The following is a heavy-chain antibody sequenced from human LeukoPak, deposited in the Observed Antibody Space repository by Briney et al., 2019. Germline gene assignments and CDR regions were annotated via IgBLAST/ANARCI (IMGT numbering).Heavy chain of an antibody. D-gene: IGHD1-14*01. J-gene: IGHJ2*01. Sequence: SQTLSLTCAISGDSVSSNSAAWNWIRQSPSRGLEWLGRTYYRSKWSSDYAVSVKSRITINPDTSKNQFSLHLNSVTAADTAVYYCARRPVYRYWYFDLWGRGTLVTVSS. CDR1: GDSVSSNSAA. CDR3: ARRPVYRYWYFDL. V-gene: IGHV6-1*01. CDR2: TYYRSKWSS.